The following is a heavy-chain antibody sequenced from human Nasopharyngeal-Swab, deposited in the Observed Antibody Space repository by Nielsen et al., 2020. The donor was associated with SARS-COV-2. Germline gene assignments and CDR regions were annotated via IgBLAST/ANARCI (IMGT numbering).Heavy chain of an antibody. V-gene: IGHV3-30*03. J-gene: IGHJ4*02. Sequence: GGSLRLSCAASGFTFSSYDMHWVRQAPGKGLEWVAVVSHDGSNKYYADSVKGRFTISRYNSKNTLFLQMSSLRGEDTAVYYCVHCSGGSCYSGFDHWGQGTLVTVSS. D-gene: IGHD2-15*01. CDR3: VHCSGGSCYSGFDH. CDR1: GFTFSSYD. CDR2: VSHDGSNK.